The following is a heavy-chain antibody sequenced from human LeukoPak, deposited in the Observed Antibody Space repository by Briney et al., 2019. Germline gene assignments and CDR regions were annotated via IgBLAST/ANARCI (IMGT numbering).Heavy chain of an antibody. Sequence: SETLSLTCTVSDGSITYYYWNWIRQPPGKGLEWLGNILYSGSTNYNPSLKSRVTISLDTSKSQFSLRLSSVTTADTAIYYCAKDVKSDGVWDVDHWGRGTLVTVSS. D-gene: IGHD4-17*01. V-gene: IGHV4-59*01. CDR2: ILYSGST. CDR1: DGSITYYY. CDR3: AKDVKSDGVWDVDH. J-gene: IGHJ4*02.